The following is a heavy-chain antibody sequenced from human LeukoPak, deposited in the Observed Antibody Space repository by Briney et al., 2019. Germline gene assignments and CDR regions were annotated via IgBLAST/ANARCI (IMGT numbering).Heavy chain of an antibody. Sequence: PGGSLRLSCAASGFTFSSYAMSWVRQAPGKGLEWVSAISGSGGSTYYADSVKGRFTISRDNSKNTLYLQMNSLRAEDTAVYYCAKDLFTMVRGVIPQVDYWGQGTLVTVSS. D-gene: IGHD3-10*01. CDR2: ISGSGGST. CDR1: GFTFSSYA. CDR3: AKDLFTMVRGVIPQVDY. V-gene: IGHV3-23*01. J-gene: IGHJ4*02.